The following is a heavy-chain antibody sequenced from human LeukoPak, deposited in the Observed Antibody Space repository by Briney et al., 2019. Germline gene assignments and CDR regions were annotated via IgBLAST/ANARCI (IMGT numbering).Heavy chain of an antibody. CDR3: AKRPRDSSGYYLGAFDG. D-gene: IGHD3-22*01. J-gene: IGHJ3*01. V-gene: IGHV3-23*01. CDR1: GFTFGSYA. Sequence: WGSLRLSCAASGFTFGSYAMTWVRQAPGKGLDWVSVIGASGADTYYADSVKGRFTISRDNAKNTLYLHMSSLRAEDTAVYFCAKRPRDSSGYYLGAFDGWGQGTTVTVSS. CDR2: IGASGADT.